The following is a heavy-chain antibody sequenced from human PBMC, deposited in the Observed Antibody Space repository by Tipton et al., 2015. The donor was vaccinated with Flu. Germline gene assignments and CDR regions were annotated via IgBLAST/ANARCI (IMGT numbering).Heavy chain of an antibody. CDR1: GRSISSGSYY. Sequence: LRLSCTVSGRSISSGSYYWSWIRQPAGKGLEWIGRIYTSGSTNYNPSLKSRVTISVDTSKNQFSLKLSSVTAADTAVYYCARAGWLLPFDYWGQGTLVTVSS. J-gene: IGHJ4*02. CDR2: IYTSGST. CDR3: ARAGWLLPFDY. V-gene: IGHV4-61*02. D-gene: IGHD3-22*01.